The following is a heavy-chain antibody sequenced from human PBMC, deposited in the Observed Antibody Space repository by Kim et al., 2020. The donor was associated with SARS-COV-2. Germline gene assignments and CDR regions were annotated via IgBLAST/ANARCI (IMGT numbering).Heavy chain of an antibody. V-gene: IGHV3-23*01. D-gene: IGHD6-13*01. J-gene: IGHJ4*02. CDR2: ISGSGGST. Sequence: GGSLRLSCAASGFTFSSYAMSWVRQAPGKGLEWVSAISGSGGSTYYADSVKGRFTISRDNSKNTLYLQMNSLRAEDTAVYYCAKATRYSSSWSLYYFDYWGQGTLVTVSS. CDR3: AKATRYSSSWSLYYFDY. CDR1: GFTFSSYA.